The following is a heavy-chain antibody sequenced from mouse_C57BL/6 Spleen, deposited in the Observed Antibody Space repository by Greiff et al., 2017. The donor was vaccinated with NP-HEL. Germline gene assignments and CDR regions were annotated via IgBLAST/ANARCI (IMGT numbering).Heavy chain of an antibody. CDR1: GYTFTSYW. CDR2: IDPSDSYT. Sequence: QQSCKASGYTFTSYWMHWVKQRPGQGLEWIGEIDPSDSYTNYNQKFKGKSTLTVDKSSSTAYMQLSSLTSEDSAVYYCARSVLLRPFAYWGQGTLVTVSA. D-gene: IGHD1-1*01. J-gene: IGHJ3*01. V-gene: IGHV1-69*01. CDR3: ARSVLLRPFAY.